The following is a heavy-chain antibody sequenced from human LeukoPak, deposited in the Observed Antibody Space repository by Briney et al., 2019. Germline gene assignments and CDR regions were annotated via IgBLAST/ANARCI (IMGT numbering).Heavy chain of an antibody. Sequence: GGSLRLSCAASGFTFSSYAMHWVRQAPGKGLEYVSAISSNGGSTYYANSVKGRFTISRGNSKNTLYLQMGSLRAEDMAVYYCARDSGYDYYFDYWGQGTLVTVSS. CDR2: ISSNGGST. D-gene: IGHD5-12*01. J-gene: IGHJ4*02. V-gene: IGHV3-64*01. CDR3: ARDSGYDYYFDY. CDR1: GFTFSSYA.